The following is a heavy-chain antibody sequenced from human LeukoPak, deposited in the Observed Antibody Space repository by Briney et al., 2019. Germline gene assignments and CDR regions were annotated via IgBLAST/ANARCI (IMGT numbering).Heavy chain of an antibody. CDR3: ARHRWGYCSGGSCYLFDY. D-gene: IGHD2-15*01. Sequence: SETLSLTCTVSGGSLSSYYWSWIRQPPGKGLEWIGYIYYSGSTNYNPSLKSRVTISVDTSKNQFSLKLSSVTAADTAVYYCARHRWGYCSGGSCYLFDYWGQGTLVTVSS. CDR2: IYYSGST. V-gene: IGHV4-59*08. CDR1: GGSLSSYY. J-gene: IGHJ4*02.